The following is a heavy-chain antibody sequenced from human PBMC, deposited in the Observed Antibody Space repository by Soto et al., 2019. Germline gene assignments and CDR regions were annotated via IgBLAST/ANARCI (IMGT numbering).Heavy chain of an antibody. CDR3: ARSLGWYAIDY. CDR2: MSHIGSV. J-gene: IGHJ4*02. V-gene: IGHV4-4*02. Sequence: QVLLQESGPGLVQPSGTLSLSCVVSGVSIGSNYYWGWVRQSPGKGLEWLGDMSHIGSVHSNPSLKSRVAISMDKSENQFSLKLNSVSAADAAVYYCARSLGWYAIDYWGQGALVIVSS. CDR1: GVSIGSNYY. D-gene: IGHD6-19*01.